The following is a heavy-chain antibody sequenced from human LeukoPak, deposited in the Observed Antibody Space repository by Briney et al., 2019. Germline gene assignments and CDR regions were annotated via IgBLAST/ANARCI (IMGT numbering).Heavy chain of an antibody. Sequence: GGSLRLSCAASGFTFSSYSMNWVRQAPGKGLEWVSYISSSSSTIYYADSVKGRFTISRDNAKNSLYLQMNSLRAEDTAVYYCARSYLKGLGWYYYMDVWGKGTTVTISS. D-gene: IGHD6-19*01. CDR2: ISSSSSTI. CDR3: ARSYLKGLGWYYYMDV. J-gene: IGHJ6*03. V-gene: IGHV3-48*01. CDR1: GFTFSSYS.